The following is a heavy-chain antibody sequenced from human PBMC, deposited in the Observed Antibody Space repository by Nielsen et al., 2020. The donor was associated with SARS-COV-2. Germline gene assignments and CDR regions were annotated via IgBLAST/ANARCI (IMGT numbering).Heavy chain of an antibody. CDR3: ARGRCTSYNCAKLGGYMDV. CDR1: GFTFSGFG. CDR2: IWYDGSNK. D-gene: IGHD1-1*01. Sequence: GGSLRSSCAALGFTFSGFGMHRVCQAPGQGLERVAVIWYDGSNKYHADSVKGRFTISRDNSKNTLFLQMNNLRAEDTAVYYCARGRCTSYNCAKLGGYMDVWGKGTTVTVSS. J-gene: IGHJ6*03. V-gene: IGHV3-33*01.